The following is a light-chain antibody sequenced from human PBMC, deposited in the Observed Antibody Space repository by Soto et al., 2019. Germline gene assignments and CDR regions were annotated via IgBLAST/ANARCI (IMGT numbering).Light chain of an antibody. J-gene: IGKJ4*01. V-gene: IGKV1-39*01. CDR3: QQSYTRPLT. CDR1: RNIDTY. CDR2: AAS. Sequence: DILMTQSPSSRSASVGERVTITCRASRNIDTYLNWYQQKPGQAPRPLIYAASSLQSAVPSRFSGSGSGTEFTLTISSLQPEDFATYYCQQSYTRPLTFGGGTKVDIK.